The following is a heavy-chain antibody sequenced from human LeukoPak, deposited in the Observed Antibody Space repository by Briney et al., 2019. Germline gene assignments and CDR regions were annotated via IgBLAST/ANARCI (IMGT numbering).Heavy chain of an antibody. D-gene: IGHD2-2*01. J-gene: IGHJ4*02. CDR2: ISGSGGST. Sequence: GGSLRLSCAASGFTFSSYAMSWVRQAPGKGLEWVSAISGSGGSTYYADSVKGRFTISRDNSKNTLYLQMNSLRAEDTAVYYCAKGYCSSTSCPLDYWGPGTLVTVSS. CDR3: AKGYCSSTSCPLDY. V-gene: IGHV3-23*01. CDR1: GFTFSSYA.